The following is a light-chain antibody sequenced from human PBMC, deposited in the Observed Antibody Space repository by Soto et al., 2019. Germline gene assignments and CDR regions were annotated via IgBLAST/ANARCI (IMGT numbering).Light chain of an antibody. J-gene: IGLJ2*01. CDR2: NNN. CDR3: AAWDDSLSGPL. CDR1: SSNIASNT. V-gene: IGLV1-44*01. Sequence: QAVVTQPPSASGTPGQRVTISCSGSSSNIASNTVNWYQQLPRTAPTLLIYNNNHRPSGVLDRFSGSKSGTSASLAISALQSEDEADYYCAAWDDSLSGPLFGGGTKLTVL.